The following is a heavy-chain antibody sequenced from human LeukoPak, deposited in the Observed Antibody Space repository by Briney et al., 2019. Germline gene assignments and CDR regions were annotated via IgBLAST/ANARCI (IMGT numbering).Heavy chain of an antibody. J-gene: IGHJ4*02. V-gene: IGHV3-21*01. CDR3: ARLYGSGSYPFDY. D-gene: IGHD3-10*01. CDR1: GFTFSDYN. Sequence: GGSLRLSCAVSGFTFSDYNMKWVRQAPGKGLEWVSSISSTSSYIDYADSVKGRFTISRDNAKNSLYLQMNSLRAEDTAVYYCARLYGSGSYPFDYWGQGTLVTVSS. CDR2: ISSTSSYI.